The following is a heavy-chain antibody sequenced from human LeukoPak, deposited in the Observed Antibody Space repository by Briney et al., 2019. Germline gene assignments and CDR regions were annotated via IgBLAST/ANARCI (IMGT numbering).Heavy chain of an antibody. J-gene: IGHJ5*02. CDR2: IYTSGST. CDR3: ARVKESAAMSADWFDP. Sequence: SETLSLTCTVSGGSISSYYWSWIRQPAGKGLEWIGRIYTSGSTNYNPSLKSRVTMSVDTSKNQFSLRLSPVTAADTAVYYCARVKESAAMSADWFDPWGQGTLVTVSS. V-gene: IGHV4-4*07. CDR1: GGSISSYY. D-gene: IGHD2-2*01.